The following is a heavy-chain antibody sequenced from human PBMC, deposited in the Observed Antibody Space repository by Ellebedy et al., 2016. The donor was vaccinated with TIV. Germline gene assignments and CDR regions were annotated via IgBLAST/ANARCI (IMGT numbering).Heavy chain of an antibody. CDR3: AKVGDSSGWYGGWFDP. CDR1: GFTFSSYA. Sequence: GESLKISXAASGFTFSSYAMHWVRQAPGKGLEWVAVISYDGSNKYYADSVKGRFTISRDNSKNTLYLQMNSLRAEDTAVYYCAKVGDSSGWYGGWFDPWGQGTLVTVSS. J-gene: IGHJ5*02. CDR2: ISYDGSNK. D-gene: IGHD6-19*01. V-gene: IGHV3-30-3*01.